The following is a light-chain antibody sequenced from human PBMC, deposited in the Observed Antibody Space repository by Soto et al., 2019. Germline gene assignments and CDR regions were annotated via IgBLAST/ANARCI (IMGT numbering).Light chain of an antibody. Sequence: EVVLTQSPATLSLSPGERATLSCTASQSVTTYLAWYQQNPGQAPRLLIYDASTRATGIPARFSGSGSGTDFTLTISSLEPEDVAVYYCQQRSNWPPGVTVGHGTKVDIK. V-gene: IGKV3-11*01. CDR2: DAS. CDR3: QQRSNWPPGVT. J-gene: IGKJ3*01. CDR1: QSVTTY.